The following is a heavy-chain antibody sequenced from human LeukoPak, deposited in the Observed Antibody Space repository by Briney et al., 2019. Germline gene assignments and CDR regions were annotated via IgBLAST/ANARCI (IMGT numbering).Heavy chain of an antibody. J-gene: IGHJ4*02. Sequence: PGGSLRLSRAASGFTFSSYRMNWVRQAPGKGLEWVSSISTGSSNIYYADSVKGRFTISRDNAKNSLYLQMNSLRAEDTAVYYCARTLDYYFDYWGQGTLVTVSP. D-gene: IGHD1-1*01. CDR1: GFTFSSYR. CDR3: ARTLDYYFDY. CDR2: ISTGSSNI. V-gene: IGHV3-21*01.